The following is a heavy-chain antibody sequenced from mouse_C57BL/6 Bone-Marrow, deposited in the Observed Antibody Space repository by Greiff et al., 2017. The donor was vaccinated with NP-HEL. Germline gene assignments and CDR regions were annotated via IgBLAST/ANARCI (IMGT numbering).Heavy chain of an antibody. V-gene: IGHV2-2*01. CDR3: ARIKISRGSFFAY. CDR1: GFSLTSYG. Sequence: QVQLQQSGPGLVQPSQSLSITCTVSGFSLTSYGVHWVRQSPGKGLEWLGVIWSGGSADCNAAFISRLSISKANSKCQVFFKMTSLQADDTAIYYCARIKISRGSFFAYWGQGTLVTVSA. CDR2: IWSGGSA. D-gene: IGHD1-1*02. J-gene: IGHJ3*01.